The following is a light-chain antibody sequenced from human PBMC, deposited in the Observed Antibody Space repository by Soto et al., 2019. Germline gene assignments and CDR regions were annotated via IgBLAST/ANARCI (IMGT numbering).Light chain of an antibody. CDR3: QQYGSSQYT. V-gene: IGKV3-20*01. Sequence: EIVLTQSPGTLSLSPGERATLSCRASQSVSSSYLAWYQQKPGQAPRLLIYGASSRATGIPDRFSGSGYGTDFTLPISRLEPEDFAVYYCQQYGSSQYTFGQGTKLEIK. CDR2: GAS. J-gene: IGKJ2*01. CDR1: QSVSSSY.